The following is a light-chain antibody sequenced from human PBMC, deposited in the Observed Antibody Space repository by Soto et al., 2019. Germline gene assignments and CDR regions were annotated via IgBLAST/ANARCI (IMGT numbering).Light chain of an antibody. CDR2: DVS. Sequence: QSALTQPASVSGSPGQSITFSCTGTSSDLGGYNYVSWYQQHPGKAPKLVIYDVSNRPSGVSNRFSGSKSGNTASLTISGLQADDEADYYCSSYTTTSTLVFGGETNFTVL. CDR1: SSDLGGYNY. V-gene: IGLV2-14*01. CDR3: SSYTTTSTLV. J-gene: IGLJ2*01.